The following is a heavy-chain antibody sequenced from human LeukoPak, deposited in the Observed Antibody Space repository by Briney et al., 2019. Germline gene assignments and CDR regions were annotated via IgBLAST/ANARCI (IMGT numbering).Heavy chain of an antibody. J-gene: IGHJ6*03. CDR3: ARAGSDCSSTSCFVRYMDV. V-gene: IGHV3-30*04. CDR1: GFTFSSYA. CDR2: ISYDGSNK. D-gene: IGHD2-2*01. Sequence: GGSLRLSCAASGFTFSSYAMHWVRQAPGKGLEWVAVISYDGSNKYYADSVKGRFTISRDNSKNTLYLQMNSLRAEDTAVYYCARAGSDCSSTSCFVRYMDVWGKGTTVTISS.